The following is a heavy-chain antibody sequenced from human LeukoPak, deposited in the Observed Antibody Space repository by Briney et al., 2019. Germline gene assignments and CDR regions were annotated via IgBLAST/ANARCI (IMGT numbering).Heavy chain of an antibody. Sequence: SETLSLTCTVSGGSISSSSYSWGWIRLPPGKGLEWIGSIYYSGSTYYNPSLKSRVTISVDTSKNQFSLKLSSVTAADTAVYYCARHGGITYYYGSGTLYYFDYWGQGTLVTVSS. CDR3: ARHGGITYYYGSGTLYYFDY. V-gene: IGHV4-39*01. J-gene: IGHJ4*02. CDR2: IYYSGST. CDR1: GGSISSSSYS. D-gene: IGHD3-10*01.